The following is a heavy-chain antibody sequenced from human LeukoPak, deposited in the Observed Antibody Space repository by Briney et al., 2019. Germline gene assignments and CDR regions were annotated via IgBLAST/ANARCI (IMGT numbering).Heavy chain of an antibody. V-gene: IGHV4-34*01. CDR2: INHSGST. J-gene: IGHJ4*02. Sequence: SSETLSLTCAVYGGSFSDYYWSWIRQPPGKGLEWIGEINHSGSTNYNPSLKSRVTISVDTSRDQLSLKLTSVTAADTAVYYCAREWGTRHLATFDYWGQGILVTVSS. CDR3: AREWGTRHLATFDY. CDR1: GGSFSDYY. D-gene: IGHD3-16*01.